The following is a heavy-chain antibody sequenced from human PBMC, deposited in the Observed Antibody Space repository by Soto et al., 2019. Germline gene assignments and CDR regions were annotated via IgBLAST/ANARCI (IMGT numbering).Heavy chain of an antibody. CDR2: ISYDGSNK. CDR3: AKDRRVVAVAAPFDY. Sequence: PGGSLKLSCAATGFTFSSYVMGWDCQAPGKGLEWVAVISYDGSNKYYADSVKGRFTISRDNSKNTLYLQMNSLRSEDTAVYYCAKDRRVVAVAAPFDYWGQET. V-gene: IGHV3-30*18. D-gene: IGHD6-19*01. CDR1: GFTFSSYV. J-gene: IGHJ4*02.